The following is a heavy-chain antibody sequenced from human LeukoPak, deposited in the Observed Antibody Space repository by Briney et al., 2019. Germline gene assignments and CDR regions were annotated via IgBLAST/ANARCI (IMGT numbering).Heavy chain of an antibody. Sequence: GGSLRLSCSASGFTFSSYAMSWARQAPGKGLDWSSAISGSGGSTYYADSVKGRFTISRDNSKKTLYLQMNSVRAEDTAVYYCAKKAAVAGNWFDPWGQGTLVTVSS. J-gene: IGHJ5*02. CDR2: ISGSGGST. CDR1: GFTFSSYA. V-gene: IGHV3-23*01. D-gene: IGHD6-19*01. CDR3: AKKAAVAGNWFDP.